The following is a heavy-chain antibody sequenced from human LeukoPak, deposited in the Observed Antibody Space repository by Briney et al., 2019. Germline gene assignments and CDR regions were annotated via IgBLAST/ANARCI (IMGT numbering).Heavy chain of an antibody. CDR1: GFTFSSYG. J-gene: IGHJ4*02. CDR2: IRYDGSNK. CDR3: ARDAGWRLLDY. D-gene: IGHD6-25*01. Sequence: GGSLRLSCAASGFTFSSYGMHWVRQAPGKGLEWVAFIRYDGSNKYYADSVKGRFTISRDNAESSLYLQMNNLRVEDTAVYYCARDAGWRLLDYWGRGTQVTVSS. V-gene: IGHV3-30*02.